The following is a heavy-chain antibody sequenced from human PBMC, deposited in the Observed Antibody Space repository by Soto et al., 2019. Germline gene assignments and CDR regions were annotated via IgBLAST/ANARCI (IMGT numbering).Heavy chain of an antibody. CDR2: IYYSGST. CDR1: GGSVSSGSYY. CDR3: ARVKVTTISYFAY. Sequence: SETLSLTCTVSGGSVSSGSYYWSWIRQPPGKGLEWIGYIYYSGSTNYNPSLKSRVTISVDTSKNQFSLKLSSVTAADTAVYYCARVKVTTISYFAYWGKGPLVTVSS. V-gene: IGHV4-61*01. J-gene: IGHJ4*02. D-gene: IGHD4-17*01.